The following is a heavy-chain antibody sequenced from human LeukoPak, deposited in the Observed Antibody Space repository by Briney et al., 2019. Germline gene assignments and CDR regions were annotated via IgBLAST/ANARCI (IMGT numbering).Heavy chain of an antibody. J-gene: IGHJ4*02. CDR1: GGSISSYY. Sequence: PSETLSLTCTVSGGSISSYYWSWIRQPPGKGLELIGYIYYSGSTNYSPSLKSRVTISVDTSKNQFSLKLSSVTAADTAVYYCARAGFWSAYQKVVDYWGQGTLVTVSS. CDR3: ARAGFWSAYQKVVDY. V-gene: IGHV4-59*01. D-gene: IGHD3-3*01. CDR2: IYYSGST.